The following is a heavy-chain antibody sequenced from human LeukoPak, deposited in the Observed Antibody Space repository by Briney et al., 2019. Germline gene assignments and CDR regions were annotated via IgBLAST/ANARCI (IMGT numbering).Heavy chain of an antibody. CDR2: INHSGST. CDR3: AGPSSWKNYYYYGMDV. V-gene: IGHV4-34*01. D-gene: IGHD6-13*01. CDR1: GGSFSGYY. Sequence: MASETLSLTCAVYGGSFSGYYWSWIRQPPGKGLEWIGEINHSGSTNYNPSLKSRVTISVDTSKNQFSLKLSSVTAADTAVYYCAGPSSWKNYYYYGMDVWGQGTTVTVSS. J-gene: IGHJ6*02.